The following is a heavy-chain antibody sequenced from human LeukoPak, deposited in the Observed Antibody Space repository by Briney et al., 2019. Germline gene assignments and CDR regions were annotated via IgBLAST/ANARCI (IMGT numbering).Heavy chain of an antibody. J-gene: IGHJ4*02. Sequence: SETLSLTCTVSGGSISTYYWSWIRQPPGKGLEWIGYFSNSGSTNYNPSLKSRVSMSVDTSKNQFSLKLSSVTSADTAVYFCARDLWESYFGYWGQETLVTVSS. CDR2: FSNSGST. CDR1: GGSISTYY. V-gene: IGHV4-59*01. CDR3: ARDLWESYFGY. D-gene: IGHD1-26*01.